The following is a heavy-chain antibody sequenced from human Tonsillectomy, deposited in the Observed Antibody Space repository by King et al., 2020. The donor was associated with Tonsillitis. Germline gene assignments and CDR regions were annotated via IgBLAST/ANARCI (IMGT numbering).Heavy chain of an antibody. V-gene: IGHV3-23*04. CDR2: ISGSGSTT. Sequence: VQLVESGGNLVQPGGSLRLSCAASGFTFSNYAMTWVRQAPGKGLEWVSAISGSGSTTYYADSVKGRFTISRDNSKNTLYLQMNSLRTVNPAEFYFAKDSGDTCVYYFSYFDYWGQGTLVTVSS. J-gene: IGHJ4*02. D-gene: IGHD3-22*01. CDR3: AKDSGDTCVYYFSYFDY. CDR1: GFTFSNYA.